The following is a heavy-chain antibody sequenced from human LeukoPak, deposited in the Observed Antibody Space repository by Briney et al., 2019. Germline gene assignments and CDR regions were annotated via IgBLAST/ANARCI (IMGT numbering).Heavy chain of an antibody. CDR3: ARGDIVATTPEGSVDYYYYYGMDV. D-gene: IGHD5-12*01. V-gene: IGHV1-69*04. J-gene: IGHJ6*02. CDR1: GGTFSSYA. Sequence: SVKVSCKASGGTFSSYAISWVRQAPGQGLEWVGRIIPILGIANYAQKFQGRVTITADKSTSTAYMELSSLRSEDTAVYYCARGDIVATTPEGSVDYYYYYGMDVWGQGTTVTVSS. CDR2: IIPILGIA.